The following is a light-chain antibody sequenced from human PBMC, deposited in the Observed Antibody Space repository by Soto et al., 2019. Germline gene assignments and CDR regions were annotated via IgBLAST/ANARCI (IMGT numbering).Light chain of an antibody. CDR2: DVS. J-gene: IGLJ1*01. Sequence: QSVLAPPASVSGSPGQSNTIPCTGTNSELGGYNYVSWYQHHPGKAPKLMIYDVSNRPSGVSNRFSGSKSGNTASLIISGLQAEDEADYYCSSYTSSSTLSTYVFGTGTKVTV. CDR3: SSYTSSSTLSTYV. V-gene: IGLV2-14*03. CDR1: NSELGGYNY.